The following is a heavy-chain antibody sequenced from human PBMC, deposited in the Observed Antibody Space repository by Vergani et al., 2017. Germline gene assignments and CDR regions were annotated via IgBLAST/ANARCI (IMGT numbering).Heavy chain of an antibody. Sequence: QVQLVQSGAEVKKPGASVKVSCKASGGTFSSYTISWVRQAPGQGLEWRGRIIPILGIANYAQKFQGRVTITADKSTSTAYMELSSLRSEDTAVYYCARGGPPGSSRGALFDYWGQGTLVTVSS. D-gene: IGHD6-6*01. J-gene: IGHJ4*02. V-gene: IGHV1-69*09. CDR1: GGTFSSYT. CDR2: IIPILGIA. CDR3: ARGGPPGSSRGALFDY.